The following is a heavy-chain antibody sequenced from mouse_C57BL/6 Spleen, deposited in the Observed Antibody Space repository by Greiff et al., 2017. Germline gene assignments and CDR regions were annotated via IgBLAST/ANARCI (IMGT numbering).Heavy chain of an antibody. CDR2: IYPGSGNT. V-gene: IGHV1-66*01. CDR3: ANGFITTVVDY. Sequence: QVQLQQSGPELVKPGASVKISCKASGYSFTSYYIHWVKQRPGQGLEWIGWIYPGSGNTKYNEKFKGKATLTADTSSSTAYMQLSSLTSEDSAVYYCANGFITTVVDYWGQGTTLTVSS. CDR1: GYSFTSYY. D-gene: IGHD1-1*01. J-gene: IGHJ2*01.